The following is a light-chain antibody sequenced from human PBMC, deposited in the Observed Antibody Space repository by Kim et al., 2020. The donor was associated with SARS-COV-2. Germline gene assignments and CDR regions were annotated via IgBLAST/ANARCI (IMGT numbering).Light chain of an antibody. CDR3: CSYAGSYTYVV. V-gene: IGLV2-11*01. Sequence: SVTISCTGTSSDVGGYNYVSWYQQHPGKAPKLMIYDVSKRPSGVPDRFSGSKSGNTASLTISGLQAEDEAEYYCCSYAGSYTYVVFGGGTQLTVL. J-gene: IGLJ2*01. CDR1: SSDVGGYNY. CDR2: DVS.